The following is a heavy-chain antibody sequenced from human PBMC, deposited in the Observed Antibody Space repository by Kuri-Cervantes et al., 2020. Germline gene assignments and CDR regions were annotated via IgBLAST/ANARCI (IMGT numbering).Heavy chain of an antibody. V-gene: IGHV3-9*01. Sequence: SLKISCAASGFTFDDYAMHWVRQAPGKGLEWVSGISWNSGNIGYADSVKGRFTISRDNAKNSLYLQMNSLRAEDTALYYCAKAKYSSGWYYFDYWGQGTLVTVSS. CDR1: GFTFDDYA. J-gene: IGHJ4*02. CDR2: ISWNSGNI. CDR3: AKAKYSSGWYYFDY. D-gene: IGHD6-19*01.